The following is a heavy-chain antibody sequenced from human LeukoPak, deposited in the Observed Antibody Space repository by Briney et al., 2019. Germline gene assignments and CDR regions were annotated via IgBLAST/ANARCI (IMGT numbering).Heavy chain of an antibody. D-gene: IGHD3-10*01. CDR1: GGSFSGYY. Sequence: SETLSLTCAVYGGSFSGYYWSWIRQPPGKGLEWIGEINHSGSTNYNPSLKSRVTIPVGTSKKQFSLKLSSVTAADTAMYYCASPWGYGSGIWGQGTLVTVSS. J-gene: IGHJ4*02. CDR3: ASPWGYGSGI. CDR2: INHSGST. V-gene: IGHV4-34*01.